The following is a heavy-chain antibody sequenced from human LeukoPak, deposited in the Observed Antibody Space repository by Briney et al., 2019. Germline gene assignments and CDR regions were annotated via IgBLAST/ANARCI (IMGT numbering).Heavy chain of an antibody. CDR1: GFTFSSYG. CDR3: AKDLEPQLVGAADY. Sequence: GGSLRLSCAASGFTFSSYGMHWVRQAPGKGLEWVAVISYDGSNKYYADSVKGRFTVSRDNSKNTLYLQMNSLRAEDTAVYYCAKDLEPQLVGAADYWGQGTLVTVSS. V-gene: IGHV3-30*18. J-gene: IGHJ4*02. CDR2: ISYDGSNK. D-gene: IGHD1-26*01.